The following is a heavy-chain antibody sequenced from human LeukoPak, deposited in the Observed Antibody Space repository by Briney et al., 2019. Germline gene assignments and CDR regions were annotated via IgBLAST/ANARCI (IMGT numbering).Heavy chain of an antibody. CDR1: GFTVSSNY. V-gene: IGHV3-53*01. Sequence: GGSLRLSCAASGFTVSSNYMSWVRQAPGKGLEWVSVIYSGGSTYYADSVKGRFTISRDNSKNTLYLQMNSLRAEDTAVYYCAKGVGAAGTSSWFDPWGQGTLVTVSS. D-gene: IGHD6-13*01. CDR3: AKGVGAAGTSSWFDP. J-gene: IGHJ5*02. CDR2: IYSGGST.